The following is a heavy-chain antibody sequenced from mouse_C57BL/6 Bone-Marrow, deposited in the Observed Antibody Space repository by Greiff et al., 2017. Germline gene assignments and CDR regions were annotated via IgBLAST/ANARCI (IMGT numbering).Heavy chain of an antibody. Sequence: EVKLMESGGDLVKPGGSLKLSCAASGFTFSSYGMSWVRQTPDKRLEWVATISSGGSYTYYPDSVKGRFTISRDNAKNTLYLQMSSLKSEDTAMYYCARRGGGYAMDYWGQGTSVTVSS. V-gene: IGHV5-6*02. CDR1: GFTFSSYG. J-gene: IGHJ4*01. CDR3: ARRGGGYAMDY. CDR2: ISSGGSYT.